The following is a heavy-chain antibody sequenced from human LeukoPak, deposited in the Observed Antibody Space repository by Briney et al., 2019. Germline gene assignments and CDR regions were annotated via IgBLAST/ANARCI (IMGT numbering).Heavy chain of an antibody. CDR2: IKSKTDGGTR. CDR3: TTFDYAAFLI. D-gene: IGHD4/OR15-4a*01. CDR1: GFTSGNAW. J-gene: IGHJ3*02. V-gene: IGHV3-15*01. Sequence: GGSLTLSCSGLGFTSGNAWMRWVRQAPGEGLEWVGRIKSKTDGGTRDYAAPVKGRFTISRDDSKNTLYLQMNSLKTEDTAVYYCTTFDYAAFLIWGQGTMVTVSS.